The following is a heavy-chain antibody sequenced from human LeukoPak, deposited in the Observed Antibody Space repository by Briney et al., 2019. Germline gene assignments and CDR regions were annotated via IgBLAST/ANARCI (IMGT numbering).Heavy chain of an antibody. CDR1: GGSITSGNYY. CDR3: ARDSGNFEIDY. Sequence: SETLSLTCTVSGGSITSGNYYWGWVRQSPGKGLEWIGSVDKSGGTYYIPSLNNRLSISVDTSKNQVSLRLNSVTAADTAVYYCARDSGNFEIDYWGQGILVTVS. V-gene: IGHV4-39*02. D-gene: IGHD1-26*01. CDR2: VDKSGGT. J-gene: IGHJ4*02.